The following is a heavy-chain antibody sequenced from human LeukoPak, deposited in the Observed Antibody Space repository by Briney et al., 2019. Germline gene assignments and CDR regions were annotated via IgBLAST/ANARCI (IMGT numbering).Heavy chain of an antibody. CDR1: GASISSSSYY. D-gene: IGHD3-10*01. Sequence: SETLSLTCTVSGASISSSSYYWGWIRQPPGKGLEWIGSIYYSGSTYYNPSLKSRVTISVDTSKNQISLKLNSVTAADTAVYYCARDRLLWFGELDSRGQGTLVIVSS. J-gene: IGHJ5*01. CDR2: IYYSGST. CDR3: ARDRLLWFGELDS. V-gene: IGHV4-39*07.